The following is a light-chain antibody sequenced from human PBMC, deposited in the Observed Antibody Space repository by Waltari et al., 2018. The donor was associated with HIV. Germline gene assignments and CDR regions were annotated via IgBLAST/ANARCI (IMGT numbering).Light chain of an antibody. CDR2: GTD. J-gene: IGLJ3*02. V-gene: IGLV7-46*02. CDR3: LISYNGVRV. Sequence: QAVVTQEPSLSVSPGETVTLTCTSFTGFITRGQFPYWFQMREDHDPRTLIYGTDKSHAWAPARFSGSIVGGKATLTLLGAQPEDEAVYYCLISYNGVRVFGGGTKLTV. CDR1: TGFITRGQF.